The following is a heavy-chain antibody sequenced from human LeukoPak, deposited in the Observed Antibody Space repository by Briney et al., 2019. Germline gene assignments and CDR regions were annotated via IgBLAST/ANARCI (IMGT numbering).Heavy chain of an antibody. V-gene: IGHV1-69*05. D-gene: IGHD2-2*01. Sequence: SVKVSCKAPGGTFSSYAISWVRQAPGQGLEWMGGIIPIFGTANYAQKFQGRVTITTDESTSTAYMELSSLRSEDTAVYYCARDRCSSTSCGFDPWGQGTLVTVSS. J-gene: IGHJ5*02. CDR3: ARDRCSSTSCGFDP. CDR1: GGTFSSYA. CDR2: IIPIFGTA.